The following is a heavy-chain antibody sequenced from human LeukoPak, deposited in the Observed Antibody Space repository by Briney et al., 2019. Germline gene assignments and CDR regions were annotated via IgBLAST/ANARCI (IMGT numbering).Heavy chain of an antibody. CDR2: LYYSGNT. Sequence: PSETLSLTCTVSGASISSYYWSWIRQSPGKGLEWIGYLYYSGNTHYNPSLKSRVTISVETSKNQFSLKLSSVTAADTAVYYCARGGDYYDSSGYLLRYYYYYMDVWGRGTTVTVSS. D-gene: IGHD3-22*01. V-gene: IGHV4-59*01. CDR1: GASISSYY. CDR3: ARGGDYYDSSGYLLRYYYYYMDV. J-gene: IGHJ6*03.